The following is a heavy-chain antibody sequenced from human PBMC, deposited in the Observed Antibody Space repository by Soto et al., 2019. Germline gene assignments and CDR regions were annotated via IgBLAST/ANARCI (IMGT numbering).Heavy chain of an antibody. V-gene: IGHV4-31*03. Sequence: SETLSLTCTVSGGSISSGGYYWSWIRQHPGKGLEWIGYIYYSGSTYYNPSLKSRVTISVDTSKNQFSLKLSSVTAADTAVYYCAGNQILMVRGVIIRDTFDYWGQGTLVTVSS. J-gene: IGHJ4*02. CDR3: AGNQILMVRGVIIRDTFDY. CDR1: GGSISSGGYY. D-gene: IGHD3-10*01. CDR2: IYYSGST.